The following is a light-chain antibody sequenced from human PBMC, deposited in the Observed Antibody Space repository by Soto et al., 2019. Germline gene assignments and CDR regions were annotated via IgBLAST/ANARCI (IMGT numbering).Light chain of an antibody. CDR1: SSDVGGYNY. CDR3: SSYISSNTVV. CDR2: EVC. Sequence: QSVLTQPASVSGSPGQSITISCTGTSSDVGGYNYVSWYQHHPGKAPKLMIYEVCNRPSGISNRFSGSKSGNTASLTISGLQAEDEADYSCSSYISSNTVVFGGGTKLTVL. V-gene: IGLV2-14*01. J-gene: IGLJ2*01.